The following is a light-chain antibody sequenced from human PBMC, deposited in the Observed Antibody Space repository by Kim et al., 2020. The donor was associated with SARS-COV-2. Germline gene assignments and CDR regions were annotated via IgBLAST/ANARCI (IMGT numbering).Light chain of an antibody. V-gene: IGLV1-44*01. CDR2: SNN. J-gene: IGLJ2*01. CDR1: RSNIGSNT. CDR3: AAWDDSLNGVV. Sequence: GQRVTISCSGSRSNIGSNTVHWYQQLPGTAPKLLIYSNNQRPSGVPDRFSGSKSGTSASLAISGLQSEDEADYYCAAWDDSLNGVVFGGGTQLTVL.